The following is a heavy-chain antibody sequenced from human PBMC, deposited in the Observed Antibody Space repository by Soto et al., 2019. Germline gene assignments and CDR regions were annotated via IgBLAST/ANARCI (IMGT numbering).Heavy chain of an antibody. CDR1: GFTFDDYT. V-gene: IGHV3-43*01. CDR3: AKDTPIRPYYDILTGYPGYGMDV. D-gene: IGHD3-9*01. Sequence: GGSLRLSCAASGFTFDDYTMHWVRQAPGKGLEWVSLISWDGGSTYYADSVKGRFTISRDNSKNSLYLQMNSLRTEDTALYYCAKDTPIRPYYDILTGYPGYGMDVWGQGTTVTVSS. J-gene: IGHJ6*02. CDR2: ISWDGGST.